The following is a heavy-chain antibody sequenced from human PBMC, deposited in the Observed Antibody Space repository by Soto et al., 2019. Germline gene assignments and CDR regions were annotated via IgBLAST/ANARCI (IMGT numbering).Heavy chain of an antibody. CDR2: IYYSGST. D-gene: IGHD2-15*01. J-gene: IGHJ4*02. CDR1: GGSISSYY. V-gene: IGHV4-59*08. Sequence: SETLSLTCTVSGGSISSYYWSWIRQPPGKGLEWIGYIYYSGSTNYNPSLKSRVTISVDTSKNQFSLKLSSVTAADTAVYYCARLIYDCSGGSCYPANYYFDYWGQGTLVTVSS. CDR3: ARLIYDCSGGSCYPANYYFDY.